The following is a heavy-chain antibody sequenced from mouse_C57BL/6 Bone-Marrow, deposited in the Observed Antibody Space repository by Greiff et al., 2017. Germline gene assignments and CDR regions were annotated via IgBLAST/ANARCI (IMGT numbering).Heavy chain of an antibody. D-gene: IGHD2-4*01. Sequence: VQLQQPGAELVMPGASVKLSCKASGYTFTSYWMHWVKQRPGQGLEWIGEIDPSDSYTNYNQKFKGKSTLTVDKSSSTAYMQLSSLTSEDSAVYYCARFDYDEVYYAMDYWGQGTSVTVSS. CDR2: IDPSDSYT. CDR3: ARFDYDEVYYAMDY. J-gene: IGHJ4*01. CDR1: GYTFTSYW. V-gene: IGHV1-69*01.